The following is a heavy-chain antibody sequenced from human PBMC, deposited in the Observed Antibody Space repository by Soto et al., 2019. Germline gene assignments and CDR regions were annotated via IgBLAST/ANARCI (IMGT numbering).Heavy chain of an antibody. D-gene: IGHD3-10*01. J-gene: IGHJ5*02. V-gene: IGHV1-2*02. CDR1: GYTFTGYY. Sequence: ASVKVSCKASGYTFTGYYMHWVRQAPGQGLEWMGWINPNSGGTNYAQKFQGRVTMTRDTSISTAYMELSRLRSDDTAVYYCATDGIYYYGSGSYPNWFDPRGQGTLVTVSS. CDR3: ATDGIYYYGSGSYPNWFDP. CDR2: INPNSGGT.